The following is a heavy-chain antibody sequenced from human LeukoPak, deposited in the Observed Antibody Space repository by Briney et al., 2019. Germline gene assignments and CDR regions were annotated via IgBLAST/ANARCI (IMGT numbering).Heavy chain of an antibody. J-gene: IGHJ6*02. CDR1: GFTVSSNY. V-gene: IGHV3-53*01. D-gene: IGHD1-26*01. CDR2: IYSGGST. Sequence: GGSLRLSCAASGFTVSSNYMSWVRQAPGKGLEWVSVIYSGGSTYYADSVKGRFTISRDNSKNTLYLQMNSLRAEDTAVYYCARGNSGSYAYYYYYGMDVWGQGTTVTVSS. CDR3: ARGNSGSYAYYYYYGMDV.